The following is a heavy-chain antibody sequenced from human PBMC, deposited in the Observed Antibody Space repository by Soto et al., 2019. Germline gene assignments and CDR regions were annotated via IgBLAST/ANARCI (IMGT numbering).Heavy chain of an antibody. Sequence: SETLSLTCTVSGVSISSYYWSWIRQPPGKGLEWIGYIYYSGSTNYNPSLKSRVTISVDTSKNQFSLKLSSVTAADTAVYYCARVRWTVAGPGHFDYWGQGTLVTVS. CDR2: IYYSGST. D-gene: IGHD6-19*01. J-gene: IGHJ4*02. V-gene: IGHV4-59*01. CDR3: ARVRWTVAGPGHFDY. CDR1: GVSISSYY.